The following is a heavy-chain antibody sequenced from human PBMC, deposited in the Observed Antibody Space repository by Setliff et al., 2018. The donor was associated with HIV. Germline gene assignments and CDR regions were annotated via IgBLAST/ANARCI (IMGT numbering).Heavy chain of an antibody. J-gene: IGHJ6*02. CDR1: GLTFSNYW. CDR2: INKDGNEK. V-gene: IGHV3-7*01. Sequence: GGSLRLSCAGSGLTFSNYWMAWVRQAPGKGLEWVANINKDGNEKHYIDSVKGRFTISRDNAKSSLYLQMSSLRADDTAVFYCARSVIGYYYCGMDVWGQGTLVTVS. D-gene: IGHD3-10*01. CDR3: ARSVIGYYYCGMDV.